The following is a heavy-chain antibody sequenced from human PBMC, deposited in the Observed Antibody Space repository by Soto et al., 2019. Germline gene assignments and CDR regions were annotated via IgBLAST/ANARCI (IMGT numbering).Heavy chain of an antibody. CDR3: VRVYGRSSCFFDS. CDR1: GYSLTSGYH. V-gene: IGHV4-38-2*01. Sequence: SETLSLTCGVSGYSLTSGYHCGWIRQPPGKGLEWIGTIYHSGTTYYNPSLMSRVTMSVDTSKNQFSLKVTSATAADTAVYFCVRVYGRSSCFFDSWGQGTLVTVSS. J-gene: IGHJ4*02. D-gene: IGHD6-6*01. CDR2: IYHSGTT.